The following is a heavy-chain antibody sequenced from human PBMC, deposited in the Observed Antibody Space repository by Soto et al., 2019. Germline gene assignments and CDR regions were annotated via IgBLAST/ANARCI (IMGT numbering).Heavy chain of an antibody. V-gene: IGHV3-33*01. D-gene: IGHD6-13*01. J-gene: IGHJ6*02. CDR2: IWYDGSNK. Sequence: QVQLVESGGGVVQPGRSLRLSCAASGFTFSSYGMHWVRQAPGKGLEWVAVIWYDGSNKYYADSVKGRFTISRDNSKNTLDLQMNSLRAEDTAVYYCARDGETYSSSWYGGRYYYGMDVWGQGTTVTVSS. CDR3: ARDGETYSSSWYGGRYYYGMDV. CDR1: GFTFSSYG.